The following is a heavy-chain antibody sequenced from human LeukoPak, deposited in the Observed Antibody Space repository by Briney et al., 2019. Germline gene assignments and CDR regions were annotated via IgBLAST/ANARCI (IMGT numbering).Heavy chain of an antibody. V-gene: IGHV3-21*01. Sequence: GESLKISCKISGDRLTNNWIGWVRQAPGKALEWVSSITSSGTYIFYADSVKGRFTISRDNAKNSLYLQMNSLGPEDTAVYYCARDPYSGNYGNYYYYYMDVWGKGTTVTISS. D-gene: IGHD1-26*01. CDR2: ITSSGTYI. CDR1: GDRLTNNW. CDR3: ARDPYSGNYGNYYYYYMDV. J-gene: IGHJ6*03.